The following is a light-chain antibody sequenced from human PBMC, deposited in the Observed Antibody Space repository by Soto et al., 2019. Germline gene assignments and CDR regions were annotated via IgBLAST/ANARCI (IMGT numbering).Light chain of an antibody. CDR3: CSYPGSHTWV. CDR1: SSDVGGYNY. CDR2: EVN. Sequence: QSALTQPPSASGSPGQSVAISCTGTSSDVGGYNYVSWYQQHPGKAPKLMIYEVNKRPSGVPDRFSGSKSGNTASLTVSGLQAEDEADYYCCSYPGSHTWVFGGGTKLTVL. J-gene: IGLJ3*02. V-gene: IGLV2-8*01.